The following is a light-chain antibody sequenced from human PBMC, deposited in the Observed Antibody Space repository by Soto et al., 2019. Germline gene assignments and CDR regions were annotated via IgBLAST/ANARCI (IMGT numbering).Light chain of an antibody. V-gene: IGKV3-20*01. CDR2: GAS. Sequence: EVVLTQSPGTLSLSPGERATLSCRASQTFSSNYLAWYQQKPGQAPRLLIYGASSRASGIPDRFSGSGSGTDFTLTIGRLEPEDFAVYYCQQYGRSPPTFGGGTKVEIK. CDR3: QQYGRSPPT. J-gene: IGKJ4*01. CDR1: QTFSSNY.